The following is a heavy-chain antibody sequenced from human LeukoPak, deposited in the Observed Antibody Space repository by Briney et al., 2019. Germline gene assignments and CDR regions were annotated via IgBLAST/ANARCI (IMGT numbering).Heavy chain of an antibody. CDR2: IYYSGST. CDR3: ARANSSGWLDYYYGMDV. D-gene: IGHD6-19*01. J-gene: IGHJ6*02. CDR1: GGSISSYY. V-gene: IGHV4-59*01. Sequence: EASETLSLTCTVSGGSISSYYWSWIRQPPGKGLEWIGYIYYSGSTNYNPSLKSRVTISVDTSKNQFSLKLSSVTAADTAVYYCARANSSGWLDYYYGMDVWGQGTTVTVSS.